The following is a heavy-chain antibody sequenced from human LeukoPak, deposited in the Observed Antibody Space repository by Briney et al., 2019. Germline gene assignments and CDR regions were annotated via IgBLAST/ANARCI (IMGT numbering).Heavy chain of an antibody. Sequence: SETLSLTCAVYGGSFSGYYWSWIRQPPGKGLEWIGEINHSGSTNYNPSLKSRVTISVDTSKNQFSLKLSSVTDADTAVYYCARTTEGYCRSTSCYDFSYSYYMDVWGKGTTVTISS. J-gene: IGHJ6*03. D-gene: IGHD2-2*01. V-gene: IGHV4-34*01. CDR2: INHSGST. CDR3: ARTTEGYCRSTSCYDFSYSYYMDV. CDR1: GGSFSGYY.